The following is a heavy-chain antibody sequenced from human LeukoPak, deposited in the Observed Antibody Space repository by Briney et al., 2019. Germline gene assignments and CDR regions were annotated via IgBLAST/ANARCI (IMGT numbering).Heavy chain of an antibody. CDR1: GFTFSSYA. Sequence: HAGGSLRLSCVASGFTFSSYAMSWVRLAPGKGLAWVSTISGSGGGTYYADSVQGRFTISRDISKNTLYLQMNSLRAEDTAMYYCAREGQIVGATADYWGQGTLVTVSS. CDR2: ISGSGGGT. V-gene: IGHV3-23*01. D-gene: IGHD1-26*01. CDR3: AREGQIVGATADY. J-gene: IGHJ4*02.